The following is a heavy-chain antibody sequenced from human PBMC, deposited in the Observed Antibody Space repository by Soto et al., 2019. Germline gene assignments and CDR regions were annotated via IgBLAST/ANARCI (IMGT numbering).Heavy chain of an antibody. V-gene: IGHV4-39*02. CDR2: ICYSGNA. CDR1: GGSITSGNYC. J-gene: IGHJ6*02. D-gene: IGHD2-2*01. CDR3: ARLGLVPAAQLGVNYYYGMDV. Sequence: PSETLSLTCTVSGGSITSGNYCWAWIRQPPDKGLEWIASICYSGNAYYNPSLKSRFTISVDRSNNHFSLKVTSVTAADTAVYYCARLGLVPAAQLGVNYYYGMDVWGQGTTVTVSS.